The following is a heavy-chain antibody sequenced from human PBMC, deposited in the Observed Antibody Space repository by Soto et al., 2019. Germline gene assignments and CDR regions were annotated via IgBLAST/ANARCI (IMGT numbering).Heavy chain of an antibody. CDR1: GGSISSYY. D-gene: IGHD3-10*01. J-gene: IGHJ6*02. CDR2: IYYSGST. Sequence: SETLSLTCTVSGGSISSYYWSWIRQPPGKGLEWIGYIYYSGSTNYNPSLKSRVTISVDTSKNQFSLKLSSVTAADTAVYYCARGTHQFTMVRGVIGYYYYGMDGWGQGTTVTVSS. V-gene: IGHV4-59*01. CDR3: ARGTHQFTMVRGVIGYYYYGMDG.